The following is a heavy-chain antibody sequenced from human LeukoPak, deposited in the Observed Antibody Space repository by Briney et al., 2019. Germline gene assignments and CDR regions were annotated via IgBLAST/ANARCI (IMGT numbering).Heavy chain of an antibody. CDR2: IYYRGRT. CDR1: GGSISSYY. Sequence: TSETLSLTCTVSGGSISSYYWSWIRQPPGKGLEWLGFIYYRGRTDYNPSLKSRVTISLDTSKNQFHLKLSSVTAADTAVYFCSRHTDSSGWTGYFQHWGQGTLVTVSP. V-gene: IGHV4-59*08. D-gene: IGHD6-19*01. J-gene: IGHJ1*01. CDR3: SRHTDSSGWTGYFQH.